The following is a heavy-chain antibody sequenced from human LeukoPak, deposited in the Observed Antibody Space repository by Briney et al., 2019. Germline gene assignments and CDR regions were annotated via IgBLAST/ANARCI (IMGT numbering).Heavy chain of an antibody. V-gene: IGHV1-18*01. CDR1: GYSFTSYG. CDR3: ARGGDGYNLDYYYYMDV. D-gene: IGHD5-24*01. CDR2: ISGYNGNR. Sequence: ASVKVSCKASGYSFTSYGISWVRQAPGQGLEWMGWISGYNGNRKYAQKLQGRVTITADKSTSTAYMELSSLRSEDTAVYYCARGGDGYNLDYYYYMDVWGKGTTVTVSS. J-gene: IGHJ6*03.